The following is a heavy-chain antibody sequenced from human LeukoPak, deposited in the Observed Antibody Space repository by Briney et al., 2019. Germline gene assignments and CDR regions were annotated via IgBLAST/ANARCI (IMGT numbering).Heavy chain of an antibody. CDR3: ARRQDGVGDYANFRPPIKTFDI. Sequence: GESLKISCKGSGYSFTSYWIGWVRHMPGKGLEWMGMIYPGDSDTRYSPSFQGQVTISADKSISIDYLQWSSLKASDTAMYYCARRQDGVGDYANFRPPIKTFDIWGQGTMVTVSS. CDR2: IYPGDSDT. V-gene: IGHV5-51*01. J-gene: IGHJ3*02. CDR1: GYSFTSYW. D-gene: IGHD4-17*01.